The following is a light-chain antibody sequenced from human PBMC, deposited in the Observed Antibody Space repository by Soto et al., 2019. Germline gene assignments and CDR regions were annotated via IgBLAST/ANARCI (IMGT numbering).Light chain of an antibody. CDR1: QTIITY. V-gene: IGKV1-39*01. CDR2: DAS. J-gene: IGKJ2*01. CDR3: QQSDSTPYT. Sequence: DIQMTQSPSSLSASVGDRVTITCRASQTIITYLNWYQXKPGKAPRLLIYDASSLLSGVPSRFSGSGSGTDFTLTIASLQPEDFSTYYCQQSDSTPYTFGQGTKVDIK.